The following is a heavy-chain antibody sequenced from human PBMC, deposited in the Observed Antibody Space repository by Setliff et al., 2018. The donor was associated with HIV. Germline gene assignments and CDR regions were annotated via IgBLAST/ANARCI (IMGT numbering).Heavy chain of an antibody. V-gene: IGHV3-33*01. D-gene: IGHD2-15*01. J-gene: IGHJ6*03. CDR3: AREIQNCGGNHYYCYMDV. Sequence: GGSLRLSCAASGFTFSSYGMHWVRQAPGKGLEWVAVIWYDGSNKYYADSVKGRFTISRDNSKNTLYLQMNSLRAEDTAVYYCAREIQNCGGNHYYCYMDVWGKGTTVTVSS. CDR1: GFTFSSYG. CDR2: IWYDGSNK.